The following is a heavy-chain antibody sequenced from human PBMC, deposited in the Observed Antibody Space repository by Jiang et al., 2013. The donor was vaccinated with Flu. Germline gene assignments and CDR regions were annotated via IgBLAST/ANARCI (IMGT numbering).Heavy chain of an antibody. D-gene: IGHD6-19*01. CDR3: ALAVDGNFYFDS. CDR1: GNRFIRYW. V-gene: IGHV5-51*01. Sequence: VQLVESGAEVRKPGESLQISCKGSGNRFIRYWIGWVRQMPGKGLEWMGIIFVGYSGARYGPSFQGQVTISADKSTDTAYLQWSSLQASDTAVYYCALAVDGNFYFDSLGQGTLVTVSS. CDR2: IFVGYSGA. J-gene: IGHJ4*02.